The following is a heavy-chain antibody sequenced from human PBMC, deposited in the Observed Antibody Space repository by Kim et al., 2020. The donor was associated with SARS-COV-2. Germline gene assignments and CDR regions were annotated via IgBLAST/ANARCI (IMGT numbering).Heavy chain of an antibody. Sequence: GGSLRLSCAASGFTFDDYTMHWVRQAPGKGLEWVSLISWDGGSTYYADSVKGRFTISRDNSKNSLYLQMNSLRTEDTALYYCAKDISYSSSWHPLYYGMDVWGQGTTVTVSS. CDR3: AKDISYSSSWHPLYYGMDV. CDR1: GFTFDDYT. D-gene: IGHD6-13*01. V-gene: IGHV3-43*01. CDR2: ISWDGGST. J-gene: IGHJ6*02.